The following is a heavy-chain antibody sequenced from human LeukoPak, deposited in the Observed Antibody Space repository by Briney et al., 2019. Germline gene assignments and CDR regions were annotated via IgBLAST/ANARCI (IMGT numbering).Heavy chain of an antibody. Sequence: GASVKVSCKASGYTFTGYYMHWVRQAPGQGLEWMGWINPNSGGTNYAQKFQGRVTMTRDTSISTAYMELSRLRSDDTAVYYCAKGWHYYDSSASDLLDYWGQGTLVTVSS. J-gene: IGHJ4*02. V-gene: IGHV1-2*02. D-gene: IGHD3-22*01. CDR3: AKGWHYYDSSASDLLDY. CDR1: GYTFTGYY. CDR2: INPNSGGT.